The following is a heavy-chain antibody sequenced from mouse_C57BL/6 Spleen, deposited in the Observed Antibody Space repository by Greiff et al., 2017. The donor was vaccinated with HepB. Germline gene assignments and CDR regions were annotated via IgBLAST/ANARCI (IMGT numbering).Heavy chain of an antibody. J-gene: IGHJ2*01. CDR3: TTSGLHYFDY. CDR1: GFNIKDYY. V-gene: IGHV14-1*01. D-gene: IGHD3-1*01. CDR2: IDPEDGDT. Sequence: EVQLQQSGAELVRPGASVKLSCTASGFNIKDYYMHWVKQRPEQGLEWIGRIDPEDGDTEYAPKFQGKATMTADPSSNTAYLQLSSLTSEDTAVYYCTTSGLHYFDYWGQGTTLTVSS.